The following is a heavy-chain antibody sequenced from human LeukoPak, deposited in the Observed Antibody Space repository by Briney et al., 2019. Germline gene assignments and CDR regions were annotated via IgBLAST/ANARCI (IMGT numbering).Heavy chain of an antibody. CDR3: ARGSPRDIVVVPAAPPSAYYYYYYMDV. CDR1: GFTFSSYS. V-gene: IGHV3-23*01. Sequence: GGSLRLSCAASGFTFSSYSMNWVRQAPGKGLKWVSAIIGSGLTTYYADSVKGRFTISRDNSKNTLYLQMDSLRAEDTAVYYCARGSPRDIVVVPAAPPSAYYYYYYMDVWGKGTTVTVSS. D-gene: IGHD2-2*01. CDR2: IIGSGLTT. J-gene: IGHJ6*03.